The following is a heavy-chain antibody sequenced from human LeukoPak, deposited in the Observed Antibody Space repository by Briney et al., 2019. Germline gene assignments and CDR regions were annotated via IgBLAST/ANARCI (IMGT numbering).Heavy chain of an antibody. D-gene: IGHD6-19*01. CDR3: ARVKSSGWYAALDY. V-gene: IGHV3-21*01. J-gene: IGHJ4*02. CDR1: GFTFSSYS. Sequence: PGGSLRLSCAASGFTFSSYSMNWVRQAPGKGLEWVSSISSSSSYIYYADSVKGRFTISRDNAKNSLYLQMNSLRAEDTAVYYCARVKSSGWYAALDYWGQGTLVTVSS. CDR2: ISSSSSYI.